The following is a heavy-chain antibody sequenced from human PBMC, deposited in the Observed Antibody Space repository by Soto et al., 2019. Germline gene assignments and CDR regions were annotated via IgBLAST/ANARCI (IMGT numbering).Heavy chain of an antibody. CDR2: FDPEDGET. Sequence: ASVKVSCKVSGYTLTELSMHCVRQAPGKVLEWMGGFDPEDGETIYAQKFQGRVTMTEDTSTDTAYMELSSLRSEDTAVYYCATVHLRYGYPSWFDPWGQGTLVTVSS. CDR3: ATVHLRYGYPSWFDP. J-gene: IGHJ5*02. D-gene: IGHD5-18*01. CDR1: GYTLTELS. V-gene: IGHV1-24*01.